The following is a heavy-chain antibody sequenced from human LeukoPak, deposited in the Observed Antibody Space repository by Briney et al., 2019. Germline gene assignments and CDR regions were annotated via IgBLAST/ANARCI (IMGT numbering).Heavy chain of an antibody. V-gene: IGHV3-74*01. CDR1: GFTFSSYW. CDR3: ARVQGHPPNGLDI. CDR2: INSDGSST. D-gene: IGHD2-8*01. Sequence: GGSLRLSCAASGFTFSSYWMHWVRQAPGKGLVWVSRINSDGSSTSYADAVKGRFTISRDNAKNTAYLQMNSLRAEDTAVYYCARVQGHPPNGLDIWGQGTVVTVSS. J-gene: IGHJ3*02.